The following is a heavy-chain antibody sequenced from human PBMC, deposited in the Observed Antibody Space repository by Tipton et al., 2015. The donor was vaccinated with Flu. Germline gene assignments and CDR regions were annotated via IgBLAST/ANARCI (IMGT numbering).Heavy chain of an antibody. CDR1: GGSISSYH. CDR3: ARGGTNFGYWRGNTCYSPYYFDY. J-gene: IGHJ4*02. V-gene: IGHV4-4*07. Sequence: TLSLTCTVSGGSISSYHWSWIRQPAGKGLEWIGRIYSSGITNYNPPLKSRVTMSVDTFKNQFSLNLSYVTAADAAVYYCARGGTNFGYWRGNTCYSPYYFDYWGQGTLVTVSS. D-gene: IGHD2-15*01. CDR2: IYSSGIT.